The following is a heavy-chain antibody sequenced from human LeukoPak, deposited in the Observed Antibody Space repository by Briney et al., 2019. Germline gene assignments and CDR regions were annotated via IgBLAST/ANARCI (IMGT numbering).Heavy chain of an antibody. CDR2: IYTTRRT. CDR3: ATQGGGAYSSWTFDS. CDR1: GASIKSDY. V-gene: IGHV4-4*09. D-gene: IGHD6-6*01. Sequence: PSETLSLTCNVSGASIKSDYWSWIRQPPGKGLEWIGYIYTTRRTKYTESLKSRVTISMDTSKKQFSLRLTSVIAADTAVYFCATQGGGAYSSWTFDSWGQGTLVTVS. J-gene: IGHJ4*02.